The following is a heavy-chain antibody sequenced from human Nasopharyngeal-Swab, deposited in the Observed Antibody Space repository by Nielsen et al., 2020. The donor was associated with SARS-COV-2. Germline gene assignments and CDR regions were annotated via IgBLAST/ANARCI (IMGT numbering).Heavy chain of an antibody. CDR1: GFSLSNPRMG. CDR3: ARCREYCSSTTCYVNWFDA. J-gene: IGHJ5*02. Sequence: SGPTLVKPTETLTLTCTVSGFSLSNPRMGVSWIRQPPGKALEWLAHIFSNDEKLYSTSLNSRLTISKDTSKSQVVLTMTNMDPVDTATYYCARCREYCSSTTCYVNWFDAWGQGTQVTVSS. CDR2: IFSNDEK. V-gene: IGHV2-26*01. D-gene: IGHD2-2*01.